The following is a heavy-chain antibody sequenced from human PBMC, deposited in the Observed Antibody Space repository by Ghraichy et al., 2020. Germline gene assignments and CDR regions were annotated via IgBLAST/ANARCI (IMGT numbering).Heavy chain of an antibody. CDR3: AKSRPLDYDFWSGPPSYYYGMDV. CDR2: ISGSGGST. D-gene: IGHD3-3*01. V-gene: IGHV3-23*01. Sequence: GGSLRLSCAASGFTFSSYAMSWVRQAPGKGLEWVSAISGSGGSTYYADSVKGRFTISRDNSKNTLYLQMNSLRAEDTAVYYCAKSRPLDYDFWSGPPSYYYGMDVWGQGTTVTVSS. J-gene: IGHJ6*02. CDR1: GFTFSSYA.